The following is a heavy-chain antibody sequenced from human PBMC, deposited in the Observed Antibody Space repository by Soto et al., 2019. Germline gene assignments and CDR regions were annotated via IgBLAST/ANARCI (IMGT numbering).Heavy chain of an antibody. CDR1: GGTFSSYA. J-gene: IGHJ5*02. D-gene: IGHD4-4*01. CDR2: IIPIFGTA. CDR3: AREREGVTPPNWFDP. V-gene: IGHV1-69*12. Sequence: QVQLVQSGAEVKKPGSSVKVSCKASGGTFSSYAISWVRQAPGQGLEWMGGIIPIFGTANYAQKFQGRVTIXGDXSXITAYMELSSLRSEDTAVYYCAREREGVTPPNWFDPWGQGTLVTVSS.